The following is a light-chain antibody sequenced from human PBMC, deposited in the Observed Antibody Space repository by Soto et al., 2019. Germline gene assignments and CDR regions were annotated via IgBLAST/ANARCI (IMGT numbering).Light chain of an antibody. CDR1: TGAVTSGHY. CDR3: LLSHSGAFWV. Sequence: QAVVTQEPSLTVSQGGTVTLTCGSSTGAVTSGHYPYWFQQKPGQAPRTLIYDTSNKHSWTPARFSGSLLGGKAALTLSGAQPEDEAEYLCLLSHSGAFWVFGGGTKLTVL. CDR2: DTS. J-gene: IGLJ3*02. V-gene: IGLV7-46*01.